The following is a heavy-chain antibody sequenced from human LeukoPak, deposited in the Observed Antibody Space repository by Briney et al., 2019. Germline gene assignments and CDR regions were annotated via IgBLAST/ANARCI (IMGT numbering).Heavy chain of an antibody. J-gene: IGHJ6*04. CDR3: ARKQMTTDYYYGMDV. Sequence: PTASVKVSCKASGGTFSSYAISWVRQAPGQGLEWMGGIIPIFGTANYAQKFQGRVTITADESTSTAYMELSSLRSEDTAVYYCARKQMTTDYYYGMDVWGKGTRSPSPQ. V-gene: IGHV1-69*01. D-gene: IGHD4-11*01. CDR1: GGTFSSYA. CDR2: IIPIFGTA.